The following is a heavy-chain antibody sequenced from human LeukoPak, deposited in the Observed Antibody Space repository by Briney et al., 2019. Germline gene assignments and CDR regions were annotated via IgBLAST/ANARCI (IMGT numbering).Heavy chain of an antibody. CDR1: GGSISSGGYS. CDR3: ARGGLGGDFHGEDNWFDP. D-gene: IGHD2-21*02. Sequence: PSQTLSLTCAVSGGSISSGGYSWSWIPQPPGKGLEWIGYIYHSGSTYYNPSLKSRVTISVDRSKNQFSLKLSSVTAADTAVYYCARGGLGGDFHGEDNWFDPWGQGALVTVSS. J-gene: IGHJ5*02. V-gene: IGHV4-30-2*01. CDR2: IYHSGST.